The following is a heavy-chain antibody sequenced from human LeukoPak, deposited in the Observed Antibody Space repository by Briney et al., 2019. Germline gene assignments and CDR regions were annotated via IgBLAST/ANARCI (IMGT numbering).Heavy chain of an antibody. CDR3: VRYLSGWYYFDW. Sequence: GGSLRLSCAASGFTFDDYGMSWVRQAPGKGLEWVSGINWNGGSTGYADSVKGRFTISRDNAKNSLYLQMNSLTAEDTAIYYCVRYLSGWYYFDWWGQGTLVTVSS. J-gene: IGHJ4*02. CDR2: INWNGGST. CDR1: GFTFDDYG. D-gene: IGHD6-19*01. V-gene: IGHV3-20*04.